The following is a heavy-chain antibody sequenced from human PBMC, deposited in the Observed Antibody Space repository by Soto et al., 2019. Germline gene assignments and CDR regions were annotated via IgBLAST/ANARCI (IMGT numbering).Heavy chain of an antibody. CDR1: GYTFSNYG. CDR3: ARENPPVGYYYYGLDF. CDR2: ISTSKGDS. J-gene: IGHJ6*02. Sequence: ASVKFSCKASGYTFSNYGISWVRQAPGQGLEWMGWISTSKGDSTYAQKFQGRVTMTTDTSTTTAYVELRSLTSDDTAMYYCARENPPVGYYYYGLDFWGQGTTVTVSS. V-gene: IGHV1-18*04.